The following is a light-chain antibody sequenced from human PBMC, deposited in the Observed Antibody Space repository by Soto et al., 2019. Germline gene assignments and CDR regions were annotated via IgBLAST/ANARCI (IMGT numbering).Light chain of an antibody. Sequence: EIVLTQSPGTLSLSPGERATLSCRASQSVSSSYLAWYQQKPGQAPRLLIYGASSRATGIPDQFSGSGSGTDFTLTISSLQSEDFAVYYCQQRSNWPPWTFGQGTKVDIK. J-gene: IGKJ1*01. V-gene: IGKV3D-20*02. CDR2: GAS. CDR3: QQRSNWPPWT. CDR1: QSVSSSY.